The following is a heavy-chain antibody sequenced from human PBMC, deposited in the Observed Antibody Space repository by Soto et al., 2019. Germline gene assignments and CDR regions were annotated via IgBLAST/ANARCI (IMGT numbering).Heavy chain of an antibody. CDR3: ARPPTASLDAFDI. J-gene: IGHJ3*02. V-gene: IGHV4-39*01. Sequence: SETLSLTCTVSVGSISSSRYYWGWIRQPPGKGLEWIGSIFYSGSTYHNPSLKSRVTISVDTSKNQFSLKLSSVTAADTAVYYCARPPTASLDAFDIWGQGTMVTVSS. CDR2: IFYSGST. CDR1: VGSISSSRYY.